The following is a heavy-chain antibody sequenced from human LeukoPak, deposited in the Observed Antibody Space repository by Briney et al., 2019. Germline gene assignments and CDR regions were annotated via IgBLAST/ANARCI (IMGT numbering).Heavy chain of an antibody. J-gene: IGHJ2*01. V-gene: IGHV7-4-1*02. CDR1: GYTFTNYA. CDR3: ARGVAAVGIDWYFDL. Sequence: ASVKVSCKASGYTFTNYAMNWVRQAPGQALEWMGWINTNTGYPRYAQGFTGRFVFSLDTSVNTAYLQISGLKAEDTALYYCARGVAAVGIDWYFDLWGRGTPVTVSS. CDR2: INTNTGYP. D-gene: IGHD6-13*01.